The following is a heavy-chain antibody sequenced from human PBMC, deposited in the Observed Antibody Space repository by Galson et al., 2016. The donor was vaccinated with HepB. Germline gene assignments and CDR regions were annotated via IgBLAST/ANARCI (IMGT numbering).Heavy chain of an antibody. CDR1: GFGFSIHW. J-gene: IGHJ4*02. CDR3: TRGAGSTRAGSDS. CDR2: IKADGSDT. V-gene: IGHV3-74*01. Sequence: SLRLSCADSGFGFSIHWMNWVRQAPGRGLVWVSRIKADGSDTHYADSVRGRFTISRDNAKNTLYLQMDSLRPEDTAVYYCTRGAGSTRAGSDSWGQGTLVTVSS. D-gene: IGHD2/OR15-2a*01.